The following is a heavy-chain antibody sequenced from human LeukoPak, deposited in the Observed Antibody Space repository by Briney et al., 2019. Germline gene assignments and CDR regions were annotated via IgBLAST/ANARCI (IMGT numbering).Heavy chain of an antibody. CDR2: ISGTGVRT. D-gene: IGHD2-21*01. V-gene: IGHV3-23*01. CDR3: AKQSDGYYYYYIDV. J-gene: IGHJ6*03. Sequence: GSLRLSCAASGFTFSSYAMSWVRQAPGKGLEWVSAISGTGVRTHYVDSVKGRFTISRDNSKNTLYLQMDSLRAEDTAVYYCAKQSDGYYYYYIDVWGKGTTVTVSS. CDR1: GFTFSSYA.